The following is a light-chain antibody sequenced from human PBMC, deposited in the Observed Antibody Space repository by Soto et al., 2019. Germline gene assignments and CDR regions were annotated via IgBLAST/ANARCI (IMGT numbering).Light chain of an antibody. J-gene: IGLJ1*01. CDR1: SSDVGSYNL. CDR2: EVS. Sequence: QSVLTQPASVSVSPGQSITISCTGTSSDVGSYNLVSWYQQHPGKAPKLMIYEVSKRPSGVSNRFSGSKSGNTASLTISGLQAEDEADYYCCSYAGSSTPLIFGTGTKVTV. CDR3: CSYAGSSTPLI. V-gene: IGLV2-23*02.